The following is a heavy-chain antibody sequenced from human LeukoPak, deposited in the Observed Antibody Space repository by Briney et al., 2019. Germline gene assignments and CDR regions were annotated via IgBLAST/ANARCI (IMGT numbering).Heavy chain of an antibody. CDR3: AKGRALEVVAAFNY. CDR2: ISGSGANT. CDR1: GFTFSNYA. D-gene: IGHD2-15*01. V-gene: IGHV3-23*01. Sequence: GGSLRLSCAASGFTFSNYAMSWVRQAPGRGLEWASTISGSGANTYYADSVKGRFTISRDNPKNTLYLQMNSLRADDTAIYYCAKGRALEVVAAFNYWGQGTVVTASS. J-gene: IGHJ4*02.